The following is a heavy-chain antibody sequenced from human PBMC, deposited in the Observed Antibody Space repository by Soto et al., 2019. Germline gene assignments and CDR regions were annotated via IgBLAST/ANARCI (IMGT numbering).Heavy chain of an antibody. CDR1: GFTLSSYA. CDR3: FLFQLAYGMDV. CDR2: ISGSGGST. Sequence: GGSLRPSCAASGFTLSSYAMSWVRQAPGKGLEWVSAISGSGGSTYYADSVKGRFTISRDNSKNTLYLQMNSLRAEDTAVYYCFLFQLAYGMDVWGQGTTVTVSS. V-gene: IGHV3-23*01. D-gene: IGHD6-6*01. J-gene: IGHJ6*02.